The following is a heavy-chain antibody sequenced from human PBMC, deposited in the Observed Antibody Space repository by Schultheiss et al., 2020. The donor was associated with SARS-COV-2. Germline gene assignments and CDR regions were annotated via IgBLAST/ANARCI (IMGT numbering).Heavy chain of an antibody. CDR3: AREFSPVSGTLVESSFDS. CDR2: IVVGSGNT. CDR1: GFTFTSSA. D-gene: IGHD6-19*01. Sequence: SVKVSCKASGFTFTSSAVQWVRQARGQRLEWIGWIVVGSGNTNYAQKFQERVTITRDMSTSTAYMELSSLRAEDTAVYYCAREFSPVSGTLVESSFDSWGQGTLVTVSS. V-gene: IGHV1-58*01. J-gene: IGHJ4*02.